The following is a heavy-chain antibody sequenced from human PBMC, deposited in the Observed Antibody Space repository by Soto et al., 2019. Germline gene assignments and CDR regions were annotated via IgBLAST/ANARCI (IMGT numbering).Heavy chain of an antibody. V-gene: IGHV1-69*04. J-gene: IGHJ6*03. Sequence: EASVKVSCKASGGTFSSYTISWVRQAPGQGLEWLGRIIPILGIANYAQKFQGRVTITADKSTSTAYMELSSLRSEDTAVYYCARDPSRDCTNGVCYGSYMDVWGKGTTVTVSS. D-gene: IGHD2-8*01. CDR3: ARDPSRDCTNGVCYGSYMDV. CDR2: IIPILGIA. CDR1: GGTFSSYT.